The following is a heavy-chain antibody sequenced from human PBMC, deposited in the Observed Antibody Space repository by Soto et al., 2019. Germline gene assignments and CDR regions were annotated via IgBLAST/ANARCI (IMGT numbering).Heavy chain of an antibody. CDR1: GFTFSSSA. CDR3: ATRIGNIGWYWLDT. Sequence: GASVKVSCKASGFTFSSSAVQWVRQARGQPLEWIGWIVLGNGNTNYAQKFQQRVTITRDISTSTAYMEVRSLTYEDTAVYYCATRIGNIGWYWLDTWGQGTLVTVSS. CDR2: IVLGNGNT. V-gene: IGHV1-58*01. D-gene: IGHD6-19*01. J-gene: IGHJ5*02.